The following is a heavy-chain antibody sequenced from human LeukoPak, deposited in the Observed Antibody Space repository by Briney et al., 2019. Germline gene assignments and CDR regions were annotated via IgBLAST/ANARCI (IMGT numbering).Heavy chain of an antibody. CDR1: GFTFSDYY. Sequence: GGSLRLSCAASGFTFSDYYMSWVRQAPGKGLEWVSYISSSGSTIYYADSVKGRFTVSRDNAKNSLYLQMNSLRAEDTAVYYCARSITGTLYYFDYWGQGTLVTVSS. CDR3: ARSITGTLYYFDY. J-gene: IGHJ4*02. D-gene: IGHD1-7*01. V-gene: IGHV3-11*04. CDR2: ISSSGSTI.